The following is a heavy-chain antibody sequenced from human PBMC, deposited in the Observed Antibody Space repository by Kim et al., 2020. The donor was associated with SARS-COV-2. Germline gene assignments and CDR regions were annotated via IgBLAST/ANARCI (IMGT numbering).Heavy chain of an antibody. V-gene: IGHV3-30*18. CDR1: GFTFSSYG. D-gene: IGHD6-13*01. J-gene: IGHJ4*03. Sequence: GGSLRLSCAASGFTFSSYGMHWVRQAPGKGLEWVAVISYDGSNKYYADSVKGRFTISRDNSKNTLYLQMNSLRAEDTAVYYCAKRDGAAAGYGYFDYWG. CDR3: AKRDGAAAGYGYFDY. CDR2: ISYDGSNK.